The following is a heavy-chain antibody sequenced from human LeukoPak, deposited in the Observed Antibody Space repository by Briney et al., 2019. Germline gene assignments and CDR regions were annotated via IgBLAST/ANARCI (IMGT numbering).Heavy chain of an antibody. D-gene: IGHD3-22*01. J-gene: IGHJ3*02. CDR3: AREVYYYDSSGQGPRYAFDI. CDR1: GGSISTYY. CDR2: IYYSGGT. V-gene: IGHV4-39*07. Sequence: SETLSLTCTVSGGSISTYYWGWIRQPPGKGLEWIGSIYYSGGTYYNPSLKSRVTISVDTSKNQFSLKLSSVTAADTAVYYCAREVYYYDSSGQGPRYAFDIWGQGTMVTVSS.